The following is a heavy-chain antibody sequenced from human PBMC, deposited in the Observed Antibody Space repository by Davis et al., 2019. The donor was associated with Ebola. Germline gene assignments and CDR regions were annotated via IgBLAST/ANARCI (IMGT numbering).Heavy chain of an antibody. CDR2: LSGSGDGK. CDR1: GFTFSDYY. CDR3: VKEILTTPYPEHFQN. Sequence: GESLKISCAASGFTFSDYYMSWVRQAPGKGLEWVSLLSGSGDGKYYADSVKGRFTISRDNSKNTLYLQMNSLRAEDTAMYYCVKEILTTPYPEHFQNWGQGTLVTVSS. D-gene: IGHD4-11*01. J-gene: IGHJ1*01. V-gene: IGHV3-23*01.